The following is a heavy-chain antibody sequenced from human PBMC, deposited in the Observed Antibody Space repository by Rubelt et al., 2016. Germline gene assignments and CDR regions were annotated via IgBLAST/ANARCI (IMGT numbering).Heavy chain of an antibody. V-gene: IGHV4-34*01. CDR2: INHSGST. D-gene: IGHD3-10*01. Sequence: QVQLQQWGAGLLKPSETLSLTCAVYGGSFSGYYWSWIRQPPGKGLEWIGEINHSGSTNYNPSLKSRVTRSVDTSKNQFSRKLSSVTAADTAVYYCARGYDYDGSGRGDAFDIWGQGTMVTVSS. CDR1: GGSFSGYY. CDR3: ARGYDYDGSGRGDAFDI. J-gene: IGHJ3*02.